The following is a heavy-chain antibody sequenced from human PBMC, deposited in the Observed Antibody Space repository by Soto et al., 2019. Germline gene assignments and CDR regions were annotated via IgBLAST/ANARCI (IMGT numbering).Heavy chain of an antibody. V-gene: IGHV1-69*06. CDR2: IIPIFGTA. J-gene: IGHJ6*02. D-gene: IGHD3-3*01. Sequence: SVKVSCKASGGTFSSYAISWVRQAPGQGLEWMGGIIPIFGTANYAQKFQGRVTITADKSTSTAYMELSSLRSEDTAVYYCTRDENDFWSGYYSGGYSYGMDVWGQGTTVTVSS. CDR1: GGTFSSYA. CDR3: TRDENDFWSGYYSGGYSYGMDV.